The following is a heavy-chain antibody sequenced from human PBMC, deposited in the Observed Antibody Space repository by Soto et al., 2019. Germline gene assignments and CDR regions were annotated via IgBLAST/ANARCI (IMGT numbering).Heavy chain of an antibody. V-gene: IGHV4-59*01. CDR3: ARGRENFYYYYAMYV. CDR1: GGSISSYY. Sequence: SETLSLTCTVSGGSISSYYWSWIRLPPGKGLEWIGYVYYTGSTNYNPSLKSRVTMSVDTSKNQFSVKLTSATAADTAVYYCARGRENFYYYYAMYVWGQGTTVTVSS. CDR2: VYYTGST. J-gene: IGHJ6*02.